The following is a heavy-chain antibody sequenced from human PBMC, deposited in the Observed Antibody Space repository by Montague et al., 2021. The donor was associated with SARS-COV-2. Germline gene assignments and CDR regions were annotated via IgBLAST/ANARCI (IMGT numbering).Heavy chain of an antibody. CDR1: GFSLSTSGMC. Sequence: PALVKPTQTLTLTCTFSGFSLSTSGMCVSWIRQPPGKALEWLALIDWGDDKYYSTSLKTRLTISKDTSKNQVVLTMTNMDPVDTATYYCARSFSIFGVVIIPAYFDYWGQGTLVTVSS. D-gene: IGHD3-3*01. CDR2: IDWGDDK. V-gene: IGHV2-70*01. J-gene: IGHJ4*02. CDR3: ARSFSIFGVVIIPAYFDY.